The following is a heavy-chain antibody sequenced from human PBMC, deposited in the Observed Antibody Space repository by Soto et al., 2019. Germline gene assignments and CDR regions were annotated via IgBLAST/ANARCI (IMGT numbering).Heavy chain of an antibody. CDR2: IYYSGST. D-gene: IGHD2-15*01. Sequence: SETLSLTCTVSGGSISSGGYYWSWIRQHPGKGLEWIGYIYYSGSTYYNPSLKSRVTISVDTSKNQFSLKLSSVTAADTAVYYCARTLYCSGGSCYSDAFDIWGQGTMVTVSS. J-gene: IGHJ3*02. CDR3: ARTLYCSGGSCYSDAFDI. CDR1: GGSISSGGYY. V-gene: IGHV4-30-4*08.